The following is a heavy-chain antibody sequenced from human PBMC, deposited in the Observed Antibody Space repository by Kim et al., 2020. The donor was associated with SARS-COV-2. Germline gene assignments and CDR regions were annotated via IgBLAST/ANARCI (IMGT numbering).Heavy chain of an antibody. D-gene: IGHD3-22*01. CDR3: AKGSYYYDSSGYYEDY. J-gene: IGHJ4*02. V-gene: IGHV3-30*02. Sequence: SVKGRFTISRDKSKNTVYLQMNSLRTEDTAIYYCAKGSYYYDSSGYYEDYWGQGTLVTVSS.